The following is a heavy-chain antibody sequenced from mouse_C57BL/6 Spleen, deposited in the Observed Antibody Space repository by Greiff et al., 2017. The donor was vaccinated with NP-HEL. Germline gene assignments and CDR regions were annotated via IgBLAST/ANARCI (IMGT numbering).Heavy chain of an antibody. CDR1: GFSLSTSGMG. CDR3: AQRSEQGAMDY. Sequence: QVTLKESGPGILQSSQTLSLTCSFSGFSLSTSGMGVSWIRQPPGKGLEWLVHIYWDDDKRDNPSLKRQLTISKDTSRNQVFLKITSVDTTDTATYYCAQRSEQGAMDYWGQGTSVTVSS. V-gene: IGHV8-12*01. CDR2: IYWDDDK. J-gene: IGHJ4*01.